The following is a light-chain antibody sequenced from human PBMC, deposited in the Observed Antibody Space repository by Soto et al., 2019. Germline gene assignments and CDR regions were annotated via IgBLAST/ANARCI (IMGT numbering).Light chain of an antibody. CDR1: QSVTSTY. J-gene: IGKJ5*01. CDR3: QQYSSSHIT. CDR2: DAS. V-gene: IGKV3-20*01. Sequence: IVLTQSPGTLSLSPGERATLSCAASQSVTSTYLAWYQQKPGQAPRLLIYDASSRATGIPDRFSGRGSGTDFTLTISRLEPEDFVVYYWQQYSSSHITFGQGTRLEIK.